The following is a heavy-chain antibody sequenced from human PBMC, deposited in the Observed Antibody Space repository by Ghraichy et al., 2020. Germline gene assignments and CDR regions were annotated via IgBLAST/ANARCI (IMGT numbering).Heavy chain of an antibody. CDR3: ARGHSSAWDLFFDY. D-gene: IGHD6-19*01. CDR1: GFTFSSYW. J-gene: IGHJ4*02. V-gene: IGHV3-74*03. CDR2: IKSDGSFT. Sequence: GSLRLSCAASGFTFSSYWMHWVRQAPGKGLVWVSRIKSDGSFTTYADSVKGRFTISRDNAKNTLYLQMNSLRAEDTAVYYCARGHSSAWDLFFDYWGQGTLVTVSS.